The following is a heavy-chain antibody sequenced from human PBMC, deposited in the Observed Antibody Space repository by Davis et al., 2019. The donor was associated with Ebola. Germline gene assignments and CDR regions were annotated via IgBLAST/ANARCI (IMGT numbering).Heavy chain of an antibody. CDR3: ARGRLLEWPPTFYGLDV. CDR2: IYNTVIT. Sequence: SETLSLTCSVSGASISSYYWSWIRQAPGKGLEWIAFIYNTVITNQNPSLQSRVTISIDTPNKQISLQLSSVTAADTAVYYCARGRLLEWPPTFYGLDVWGKGTAVTVSS. D-gene: IGHD3-3*01. CDR1: GASISSYY. V-gene: IGHV4-59*01. J-gene: IGHJ6*04.